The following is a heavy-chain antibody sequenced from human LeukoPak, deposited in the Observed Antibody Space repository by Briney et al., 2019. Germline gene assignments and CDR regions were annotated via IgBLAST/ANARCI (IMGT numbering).Heavy chain of an antibody. CDR1: GYSFTSYW. CDR3: ARAPRGDSSGYYFLNP. D-gene: IGHD3-22*01. V-gene: IGHV5-51*01. J-gene: IGHJ5*02. Sequence: GESLKISCKGSGYSFTSYWIGWVRQMSGKGLEWMGIIYPGDSDTRYSPSFQGQVTISADKSISTAYLQWSSLKASDTAMYYCARAPRGDSSGYYFLNPWGQGTLVTVSS. CDR2: IYPGDSDT.